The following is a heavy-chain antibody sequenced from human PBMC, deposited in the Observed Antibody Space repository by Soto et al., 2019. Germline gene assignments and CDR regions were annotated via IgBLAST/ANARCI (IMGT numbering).Heavy chain of an antibody. Sequence: LSLTCAASGFRFSDYGMNWARQAPGRGLEWVTHINAPGETRSYSDSVKGRFTVSRDDAKNSLYLDMSSLRADDTAIYYCARDPEGTDDFDYWGQGTLVTVS. J-gene: IGHJ4*02. CDR2: INAPGETR. CDR3: ARDPEGTDDFDY. V-gene: IGHV3-48*04. CDR1: GFRFSDYG.